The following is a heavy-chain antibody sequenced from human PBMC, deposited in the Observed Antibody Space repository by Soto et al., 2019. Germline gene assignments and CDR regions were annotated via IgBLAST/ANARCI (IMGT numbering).Heavy chain of an antibody. D-gene: IGHD6-13*01. CDR1: GGSISSGGYY. J-gene: IGHJ5*02. CDR2: IYYSGST. V-gene: IGHV4-31*03. CDR3: ARVGRGSSWFLGWFDP. Sequence: LSLTCTVSGGSISSGGYYWSWIRQHPGKGLEWIGYIYYSGSTYYNPSLKSRVTISVDTSKNQFSLKLSSVTAADTAVYYCARVGRGSSWFLGWFDPWGQGTLVTVSS.